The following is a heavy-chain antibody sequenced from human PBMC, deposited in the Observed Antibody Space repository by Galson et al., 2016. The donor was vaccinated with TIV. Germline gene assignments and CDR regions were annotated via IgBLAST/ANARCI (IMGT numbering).Heavy chain of an antibody. CDR1: GGTFNKYA. V-gene: IGHV1-69*13. J-gene: IGHJ6*02. D-gene: IGHD1-26*01. Sequence: SVKVSCKASGGTFNKYAISWVRQAPGQGLEWMGGIIPIFRTSRYAQKFQGRVTITADEYMSTVDMELSSLRSEDTAVYYCVRGMGATTYYQYGMGVWGQGTTVTVSS. CDR2: IIPIFRTS. CDR3: VRGMGATTYYQYGMGV.